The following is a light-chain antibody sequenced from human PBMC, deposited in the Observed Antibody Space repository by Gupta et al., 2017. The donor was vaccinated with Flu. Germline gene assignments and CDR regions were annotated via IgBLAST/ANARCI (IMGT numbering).Light chain of an antibody. Sequence: QRVTTSCSGSSSNIGSNYVYWYQQLPGTAHKLLIYRNNQRPSGVPDRFSGSKSGTSASLAISGLRSEDEADYYCAAWDDSLSVVFGGGTKLTVL. CDR3: AAWDDSLSVV. CDR1: SSNIGSNY. CDR2: RNN. V-gene: IGLV1-47*01. J-gene: IGLJ2*01.